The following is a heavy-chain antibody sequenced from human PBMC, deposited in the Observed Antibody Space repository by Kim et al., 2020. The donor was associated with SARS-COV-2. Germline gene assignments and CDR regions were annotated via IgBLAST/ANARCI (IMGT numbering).Heavy chain of an antibody. J-gene: IGHJ4*02. Sequence: NPSLKSRVTISVDTSKNQFSLKLSSVTAADTAVYYCARRKRIAARPGFDYWGQGTLVTVSS. CDR3: ARRKRIAARPGFDY. V-gene: IGHV4-34*01. D-gene: IGHD6-6*01.